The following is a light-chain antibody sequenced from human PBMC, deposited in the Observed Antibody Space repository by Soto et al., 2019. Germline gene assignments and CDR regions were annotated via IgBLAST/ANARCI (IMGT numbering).Light chain of an antibody. CDR2: GAS. V-gene: IGKV3-20*01. CDR1: QSVSSGY. CDR3: QQYGSSPFT. J-gene: IGKJ4*01. Sequence: EIVLTQSPGTLSLSPGERATLSCRASQSVSSGYLAWYQQKPGQAPRLLIYGASSRATGNPDRFSGSGSGTDFTLTISRLEPEDFAVYYCQQYGSSPFTFGGGTKVEIK.